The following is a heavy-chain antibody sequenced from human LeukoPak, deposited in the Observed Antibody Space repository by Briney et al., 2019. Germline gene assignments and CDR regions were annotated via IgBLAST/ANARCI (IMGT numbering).Heavy chain of an antibody. V-gene: IGHV1-2*02. Sequence: ASVKVSCKASGYTFTDYYMHWVRQAPGQGLEWMGWINPNSGGTKYEQMFQGRVTMTRDTSISTVYMELSRLRFDDTAVYYCATIEHWRVVPAATHSFWFDPWGQGTLVTVSS. CDR3: ATIEHWRVVPAATHSFWFDP. J-gene: IGHJ5*02. D-gene: IGHD2-2*01. CDR2: INPNSGGT. CDR1: GYTFTDYY.